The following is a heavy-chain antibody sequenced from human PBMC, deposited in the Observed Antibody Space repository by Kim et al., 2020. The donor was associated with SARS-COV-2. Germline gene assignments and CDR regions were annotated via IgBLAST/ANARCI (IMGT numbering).Heavy chain of an antibody. V-gene: IGHV3-15*01. CDR1: GFTFSNAW. D-gene: IGHD6-13*01. CDR3: TTDPPDSSSWSFYYYYGMDV. CDR2: IKSKTDGGTT. J-gene: IGHJ6*02. Sequence: GGSLRLSCAASGFTFSNAWMSWVRQAPGKGLEWVGRIKSKTDGGTTDYAAPVKGRFTISRDDSKNTLYLQMNSLKTEDTAVYYCTTDPPDSSSWSFYYYYGMDVWGQGTTVTVSS.